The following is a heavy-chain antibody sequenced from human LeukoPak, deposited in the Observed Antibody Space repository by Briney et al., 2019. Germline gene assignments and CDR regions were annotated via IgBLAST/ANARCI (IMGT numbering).Heavy chain of an antibody. CDR3: ARDRSGLSAYMDV. D-gene: IGHD1-14*01. CDR1: GFTFSSYE. J-gene: IGHJ6*03. V-gene: IGHV3-48*03. Sequence: PGGSLRLSCAASGFTFSSYEMNWVRQAPGKGLEWVSYISSSGSTIYYADSVKGRFTVSRDNAKNSLYLQMNSLRAEDTAVYYCARDRSGLSAYMDVWGKGTTVTISS. CDR2: ISSSGSTI.